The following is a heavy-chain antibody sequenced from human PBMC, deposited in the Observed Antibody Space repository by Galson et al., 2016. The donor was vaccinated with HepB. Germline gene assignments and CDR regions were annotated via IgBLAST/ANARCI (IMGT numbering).Heavy chain of an antibody. CDR2: ISSGGYT. V-gene: IGHV3-53*01. CDR3: ARATRYFDWRYQYGMDV. Sequence: SLRLSCAASGLGVSSDYMSWVRQALGKGLEWVAVISSGGYTYYAQSVKGRLTISRDNSKNTLYLQMNRLRAEDTAVYYCARATRYFDWRYQYGMDVWGKGTTVTVSS. D-gene: IGHD3-9*01. CDR1: GLGVSSDY. J-gene: IGHJ6*04.